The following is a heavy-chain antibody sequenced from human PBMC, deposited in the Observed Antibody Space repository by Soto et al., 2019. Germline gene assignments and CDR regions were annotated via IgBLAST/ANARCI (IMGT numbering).Heavy chain of an antibody. J-gene: IGHJ4*02. CDR2: INSDGSST. V-gene: IGHV3-74*01. CDR1: GFTFSSYA. Sequence: PGGSLRLSCAASGFTFSSYAMHWVRQAPGKGLEWVSRINSDGSSTSYADSVKGRFTISRDNAKNTLYLQMNSLRAEDTAVYYCARLSYDFWSGYYPDYWGQGTLVTVSS. D-gene: IGHD3-3*01. CDR3: ARLSYDFWSGYYPDY.